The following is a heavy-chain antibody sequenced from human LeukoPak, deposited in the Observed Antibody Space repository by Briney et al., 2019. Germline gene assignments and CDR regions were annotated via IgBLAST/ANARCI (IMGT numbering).Heavy chain of an antibody. CDR1: GGSISSYY. J-gene: IGHJ4*02. D-gene: IGHD4-17*01. CDR3: ARLSTVTTSFDY. V-gene: IGHV4-59*12. Sequence: TSETLSLTCTVSGGSISSYYWSWIRQPPGKGLEWIGYIYYSGSTNYNPSLKSRVTISVDTSKDQFSLKLSSVTAADTAVYYCARLSTVTTSFDYWGQGTLVTVSS. CDR2: IYYSGST.